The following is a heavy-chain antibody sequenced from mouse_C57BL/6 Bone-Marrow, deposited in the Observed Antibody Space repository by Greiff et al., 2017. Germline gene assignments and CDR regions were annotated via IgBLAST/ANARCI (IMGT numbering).Heavy chain of an antibody. V-gene: IGHV1-58*01. J-gene: IGHJ2*01. CDR2: IYPGSGYT. Sequence: VQLQQPGAELVRPGSSVKMSCKTSGYTFTSYGIHWVKQRPGQGLEWIGYIYPGSGYTEYNEKFKGKATLTSDTSSSTASMQLSSVTSEDSAIYVCARRVDDFDYWGQGTTLTVSS. CDR3: ARRVDDFDY. CDR1: GYTFTSYG. D-gene: IGHD1-1*01.